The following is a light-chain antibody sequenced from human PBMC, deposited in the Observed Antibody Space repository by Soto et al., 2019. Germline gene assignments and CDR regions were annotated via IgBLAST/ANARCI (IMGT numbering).Light chain of an antibody. Sequence: DKLMTRSRVTLSVSPGERAPLSSRASQSVRSTYLAWYQQKPGQAPRLLIFGLSNRAAGIPARFSGSGSGTEFTLTISSLQSEDFAVYYCPQYGDWPLTFGGGTKVDIK. CDR3: PQYGDWPLT. J-gene: IGKJ4*01. CDR2: GLS. V-gene: IGKV3-15*01. CDR1: QSVRSTY.